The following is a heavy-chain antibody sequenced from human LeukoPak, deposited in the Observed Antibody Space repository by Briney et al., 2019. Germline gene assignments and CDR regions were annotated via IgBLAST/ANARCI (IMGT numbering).Heavy chain of an antibody. CDR2: ISSSSSYI. Sequence: PGRSLRLSCAASGFTFSSYSMNWVRQAPGKGLEWVSSISSSSSYIYYADSVKGRFTISRDNAKNSLYLQMNSLRAEDTAVYYCAREAAHPYGMDVWGQGTTVTVSS. D-gene: IGHD6-25*01. J-gene: IGHJ6*02. CDR1: GFTFSSYS. V-gene: IGHV3-21*01. CDR3: AREAAHPYGMDV.